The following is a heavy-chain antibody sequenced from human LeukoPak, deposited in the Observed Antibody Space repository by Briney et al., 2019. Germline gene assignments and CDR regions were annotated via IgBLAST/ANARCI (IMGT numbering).Heavy chain of an antibody. V-gene: IGHV3-66*01. Sequence: GGSLRLSCAASGFTVSSNYMSWVRQAPGKGLEWVSVIRSDGTTDYADSVKGRFDVSRDNFKNTLYLQMNSLRAEGTAVYYCARDHGVRLRLGVDGMDVWGQGTTVTVSS. CDR3: ARDHGVRLRLGVDGMDV. J-gene: IGHJ6*02. CDR1: GFTVSSNY. CDR2: IRSDGTT. D-gene: IGHD4-17*01.